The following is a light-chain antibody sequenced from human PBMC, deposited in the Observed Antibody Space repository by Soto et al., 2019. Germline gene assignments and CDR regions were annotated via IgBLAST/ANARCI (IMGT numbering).Light chain of an antibody. CDR3: QQYNSYPYT. CDR1: QSISSW. J-gene: IGKJ2*01. CDR2: DAS. V-gene: IGKV1-5*01. Sequence: DIQMTQSPSTLSASVGDRVTVTCRASQSISSWLAWYQQKAGKAPKLLIYDASSLESGVPSRFSGSGSGTEFTLTISSLQPDDFATYYCQQYNSYPYTFGQGTKVDIK.